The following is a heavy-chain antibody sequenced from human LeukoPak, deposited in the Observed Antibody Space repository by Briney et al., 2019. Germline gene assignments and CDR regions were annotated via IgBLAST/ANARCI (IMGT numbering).Heavy chain of an antibody. Sequence: GGSLRLSCAASGFTFSSYAMSWVRQAPGKGLEWASAISGSGGSTYYADSVKGRFTISRGNSKNTLYLQMNSLRAEDTAVYYCAKAQGPYSSSWYYFDYWGQGTLVTVSS. J-gene: IGHJ4*02. V-gene: IGHV3-23*01. CDR1: GFTFSSYA. CDR2: ISGSGGST. D-gene: IGHD6-13*01. CDR3: AKAQGPYSSSWYYFDY.